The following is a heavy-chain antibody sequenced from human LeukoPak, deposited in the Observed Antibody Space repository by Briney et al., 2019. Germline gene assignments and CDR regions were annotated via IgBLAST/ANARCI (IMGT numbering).Heavy chain of an antibody. CDR2: INWNGGST. V-gene: IGHV3-20*01. D-gene: IGHD3-10*01. Sequence: ETLSLTCTISGGSISTYYWSWVRQAPGKGLEWVSGINWNGGSTGYADSVKGRFTISRDNAKNSLYLQMNSLRAEDTALYHCARQRGGNFDYWGQGTLVTVSS. CDR1: GGSISTYY. J-gene: IGHJ4*02. CDR3: ARQRGGNFDY.